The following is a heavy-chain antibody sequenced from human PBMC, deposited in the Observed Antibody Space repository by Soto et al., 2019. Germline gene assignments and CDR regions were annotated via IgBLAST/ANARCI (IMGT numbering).Heavy chain of an antibody. Sequence: PGGSLRLSCAASGFTFSSYGMHWVRQAPGKGLEWVAVIWYDGSNKYYADSVKGRFTISRDNSKNTLYLQMNSLRAEDTAVYYWGRDRELIVGATSAFDIWGQGTRVTVSS. CDR1: GFTFSSYG. V-gene: IGHV3-33*01. CDR2: IWYDGSNK. D-gene: IGHD1-26*01. CDR3: GRDRELIVGATSAFDI. J-gene: IGHJ3*02.